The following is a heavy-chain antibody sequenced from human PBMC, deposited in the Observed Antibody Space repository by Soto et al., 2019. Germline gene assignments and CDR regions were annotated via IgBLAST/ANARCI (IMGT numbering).Heavy chain of an antibody. V-gene: IGHV5-51*01. Sequence: GESLKISCKGSGYSFTSYWIGWVRQMPGKGLEWMGIIYPGDSDTRYSPSFQGQGTISAAKSISTAYLQWSSLKASETAMYCCARHWDPLYSYPSLFGMDVWGQGTTVTVSS. CDR2: IYPGDSDT. CDR1: GYSFTSYW. D-gene: IGHD5-18*01. CDR3: ARHWDPLYSYPSLFGMDV. J-gene: IGHJ6*02.